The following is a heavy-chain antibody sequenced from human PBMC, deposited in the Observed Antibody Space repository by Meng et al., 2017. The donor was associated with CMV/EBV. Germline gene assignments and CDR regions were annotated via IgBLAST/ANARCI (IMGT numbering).Heavy chain of an antibody. D-gene: IGHD2-2*02. CDR1: GFTFSSYS. CDR3: AAYCSSTSCYI. J-gene: IGHJ4*02. V-gene: IGHV3-21*01. CDR2: ISSSSSYI. Sequence: GESLKISCAASGFTFSSYSMNWVRQAPGKGLEWVSSISSSSSYIYYADSVKGRFTISRDNAKNSLYLQMNSLRAEDTAVYYCAAYCSSTSCYIWGQGTLVTVS.